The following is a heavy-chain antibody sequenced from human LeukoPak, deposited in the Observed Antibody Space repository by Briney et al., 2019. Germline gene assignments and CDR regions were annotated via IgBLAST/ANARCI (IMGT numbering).Heavy chain of an antibody. D-gene: IGHD5-18*01. CDR2: ISGSSSYI. V-gene: IGHV3-21*01. CDR1: GFTFSTYS. J-gene: IGHJ5*02. CDR3: ARGQSYGWFDP. Sequence: PGGSLRLSCAASGFTFSTYSMNWVRQAPGKGLEWVSSISGSSSYIYYADSVRGRVTISRDNAKNSLYLQMNSLRAEDTAVYYCARGQSYGWFDPWGQGTLVTVSS.